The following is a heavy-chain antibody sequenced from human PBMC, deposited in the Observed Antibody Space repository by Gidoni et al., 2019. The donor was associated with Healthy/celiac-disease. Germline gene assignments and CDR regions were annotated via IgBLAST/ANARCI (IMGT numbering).Heavy chain of an antibody. Sequence: QVQLVESGGGVVEPGRSLRLPCAPSGFTFSSYGRHWVRQAPGKGLEWVAVIWYDGSNKYYADSVKGRFTISRDNSKNTLYLQMNSLRAEDTAVYYCASGGSSGSGSQFDYWGQGTLVTVSS. J-gene: IGHJ4*02. CDR3: ASGGSSGSGSQFDY. CDR2: IWYDGSNK. V-gene: IGHV3-33*01. CDR1: GFTFSSYG. D-gene: IGHD6-19*01.